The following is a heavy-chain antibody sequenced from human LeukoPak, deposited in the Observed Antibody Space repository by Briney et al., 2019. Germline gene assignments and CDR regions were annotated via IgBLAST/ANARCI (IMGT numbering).Heavy chain of an antibody. D-gene: IGHD2-2*01. CDR2: ISGSSDNT. Sequence: GGSLRLSCAASGFIFYNYAMSWARHAPGKGLEGVSSISGSSDNTYYADSVKGRFTISRDVSTNTMYLQMNSLRAEDTAVYYYAIFPILFVIAAMQNLDCWGQGTLVTVSS. CDR1: GFIFYNYA. J-gene: IGHJ4*02. CDR3: AIFPILFVIAAMQNLDC. V-gene: IGHV3-23*01.